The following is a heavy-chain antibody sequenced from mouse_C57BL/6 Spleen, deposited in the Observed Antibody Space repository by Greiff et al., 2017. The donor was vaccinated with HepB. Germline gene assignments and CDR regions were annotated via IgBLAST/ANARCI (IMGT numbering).Heavy chain of an antibody. Sequence: EVMLVASGGGLVKPGGSLKLSCAASGFTFSDYGMHWVRQAPEKGLEWVAYISSGSSTIYYADTVKGRFTISRDNAKNTLFLQMTSLRSEDTAMYYCARRVVATRGYFDVWGTGTTVTVSS. V-gene: IGHV5-17*01. J-gene: IGHJ1*03. D-gene: IGHD1-1*01. CDR1: GFTFSDYG. CDR3: ARRVVATRGYFDV. CDR2: ISSGSSTI.